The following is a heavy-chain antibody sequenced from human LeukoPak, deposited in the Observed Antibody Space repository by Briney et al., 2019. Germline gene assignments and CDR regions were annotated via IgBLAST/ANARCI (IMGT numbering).Heavy chain of an antibody. D-gene: IGHD2-21*02. CDR1: GGSISSSSYY. CDR3: ARVWAYCGGDCGRHAFDI. Sequence: PSETLSLTCTVSGGSISSSSYYWGWIRQPPGKGLEWIGSIHYSGSTNYNPSLKSRVTISVDTSKNQFSLKLSSVTAADTAVYYCARVWAYCGGDCGRHAFDIWGQGTMVTVSS. V-gene: IGHV4-39*07. CDR2: IHYSGST. J-gene: IGHJ3*02.